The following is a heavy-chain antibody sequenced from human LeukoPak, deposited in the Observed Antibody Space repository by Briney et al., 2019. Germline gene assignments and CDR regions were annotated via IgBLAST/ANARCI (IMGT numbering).Heavy chain of an antibody. CDR2: ISNGGST. D-gene: IGHD1-1*01. V-gene: IGHV4-59*01. J-gene: IGHJ3*02. CDR1: GDSIDSYY. Sequence: SETLSLTCTVSGDSIDSYYWSWVRQPPGEGLEWIGYISNGGSTNYNPSLKSRVTISVDTSQSQLSLKVNSVTAADTAVYYCVKLQPNTGQWAFDIWGQGTMVSVSS. CDR3: VKLQPNTGQWAFDI.